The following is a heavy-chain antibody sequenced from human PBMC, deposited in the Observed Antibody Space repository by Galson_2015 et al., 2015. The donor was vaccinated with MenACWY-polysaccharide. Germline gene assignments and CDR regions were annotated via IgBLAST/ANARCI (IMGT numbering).Heavy chain of an antibody. V-gene: IGHV3-7*03. D-gene: IGHD1-26*01. CDR2: IKQDGSEK. CDR1: GFTLSGYW. Sequence: SLRLSCAASGFTLSGYWMNWVRQAPGKGLEWVANIKQDGSEKYYVDSVKGRFTISRDNAKNSLYLQMNDLRAEDTAVYYCAKGSGSLYNYYYVMDVWGQGTTVTVS. J-gene: IGHJ6*02. CDR3: AKGSGSLYNYYYVMDV.